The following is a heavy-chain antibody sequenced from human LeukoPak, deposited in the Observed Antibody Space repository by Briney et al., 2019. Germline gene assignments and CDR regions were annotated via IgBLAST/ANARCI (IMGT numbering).Heavy chain of an antibody. Sequence: SETLSLTCAVYGGSFSDYYWTWIRQPPGKGLEWIGEINHSGSPNNNPSLKSRVSISFDTSKNQFSLKLTSVTAADTAVYYCATWAGTKYSSGWHPPLDYWGQGTLVTVSS. CDR3: ATWAGTKYSSGWHPPLDY. D-gene: IGHD6-19*01. CDR1: GGSFSDYY. CDR2: INHSGSP. V-gene: IGHV4-34*01. J-gene: IGHJ4*02.